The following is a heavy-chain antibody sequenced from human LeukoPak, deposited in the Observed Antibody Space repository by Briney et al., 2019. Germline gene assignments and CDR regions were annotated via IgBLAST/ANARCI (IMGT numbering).Heavy chain of an antibody. Sequence: ASVKVSCKASGYTFTSYDINWVRQATGQGLEWMGWMNPNSGNTGYAQKFQGRVTITRNTSISTAYMELSSLRSEDTAVYYCARGDSNYFGYYYYMDVWGKGTTVTVSS. CDR3: ARGDSNYFGYYYYMDV. J-gene: IGHJ6*03. D-gene: IGHD4-11*01. CDR2: MNPNSGNT. CDR1: GYTFTSYD. V-gene: IGHV1-8*03.